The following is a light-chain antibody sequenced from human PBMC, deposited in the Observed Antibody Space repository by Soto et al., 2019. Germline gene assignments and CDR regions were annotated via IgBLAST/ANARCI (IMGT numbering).Light chain of an antibody. CDR2: EVS. CDR1: GSDIGSYHY. V-gene: IGLV2-14*01. J-gene: IGLJ2*01. Sequence: QSALTQPASVSGSPGQSIAISCTGTGSDIGSYHYVSWYQHHPGKAPKLIIYEVSNRPSGVSDRFSGSKSGNTASLTISGLQAEDEADYYCSSYASSSTLVFGGGTKLTVL. CDR3: SSYASSSTLV.